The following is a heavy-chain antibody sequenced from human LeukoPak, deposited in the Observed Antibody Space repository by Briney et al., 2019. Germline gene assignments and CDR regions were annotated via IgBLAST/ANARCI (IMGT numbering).Heavy chain of an antibody. Sequence: SLRLSCAAPGFTFSTYAMSWVHQPPCNVLPWVSAISGSSSNTYYADSVKGRLTLSRDNSQNTLYLQMNSLRAEDTAVYYCAKLIAAAGDYWVQGTVVTVSS. CDR2: ISGSSSNT. V-gene: IGHV3-23*01. D-gene: IGHD6-13*01. J-gene: IGHJ4*02. CDR3: AKLIAAAGDY. CDR1: GFTFSTYA.